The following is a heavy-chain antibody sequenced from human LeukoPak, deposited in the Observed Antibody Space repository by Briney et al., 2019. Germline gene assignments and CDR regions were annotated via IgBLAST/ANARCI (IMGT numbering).Heavy chain of an antibody. CDR1: GFTFSSYA. CDR3: AKEAAEDSSGYFTLPFDY. Sequence: GGSLRLSCAASGFTFSSYAMSWVRQAPGKGLEWVSAISGSGGSTYYADSVKGRFTISRDNSKNTLYLQMNSLRAEDTAVYYCAKEAAEDSSGYFTLPFDYWGQGTLVTVSS. V-gene: IGHV3-23*01. D-gene: IGHD3-22*01. J-gene: IGHJ4*02. CDR2: ISGSGGST.